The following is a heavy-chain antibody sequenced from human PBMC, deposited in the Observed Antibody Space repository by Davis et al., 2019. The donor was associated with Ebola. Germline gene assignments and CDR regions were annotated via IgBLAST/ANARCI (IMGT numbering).Heavy chain of an antibody. Sequence: GESLKISCAASGFTFSTYGMTWVRQAPGKGLEWVSHITSGGSYISYTDSVKGRFIISRDDAKSTVYLQMNSLRDEDTAIYYCATDPEGWLDFDYWGQGTLVTVSS. D-gene: IGHD6-19*01. CDR1: GFTFSTYG. J-gene: IGHJ4*02. CDR3: ATDPEGWLDFDY. V-gene: IGHV3-48*02. CDR2: ITSGGSYI.